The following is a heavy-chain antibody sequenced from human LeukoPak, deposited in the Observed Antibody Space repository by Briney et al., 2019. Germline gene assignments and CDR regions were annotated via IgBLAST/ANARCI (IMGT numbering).Heavy chain of an antibody. Sequence: GGSLRLSCAASGFTFSNYNINWVRQAPGKGLEWVSSISGSSSFISYADSVKGRFTISRDNAKNSLYLQMNSLRAEDTAVYYCARDGLQAYYNSSGFLDYWGQGTLVTVSS. J-gene: IGHJ4*02. D-gene: IGHD3-22*01. CDR1: GFTFSNYN. CDR3: ARDGLQAYYNSSGFLDY. CDR2: ISGSSSFI. V-gene: IGHV3-21*01.